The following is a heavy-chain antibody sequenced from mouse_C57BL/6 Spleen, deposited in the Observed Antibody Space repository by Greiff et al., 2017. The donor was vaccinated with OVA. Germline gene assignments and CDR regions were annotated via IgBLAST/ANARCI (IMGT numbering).Heavy chain of an antibody. J-gene: IGHJ3*01. CDR3: TRDGPLYGSSYDWFAY. V-gene: IGHV5-9-1*02. CDR1: GFTFSSYA. Sequence: EVKLMESGEGLVKPGGSLKLSCAASGFTFSSYAMSWVRQTPEKRLEWVAYISSGGDYIYYADTVKGRFTISRDNARNTLYLQMSSLKSEDTAMYYCTRDGPLYGSSYDWFAYWGQGTLVTVSA. D-gene: IGHD1-1*01. CDR2: ISSGGDYI.